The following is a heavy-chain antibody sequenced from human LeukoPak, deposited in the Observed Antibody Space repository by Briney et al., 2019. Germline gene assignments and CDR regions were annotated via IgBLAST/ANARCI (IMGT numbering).Heavy chain of an antibody. Sequence: ASVKVSCKASGYTFTGYYTHWVRQAPGQGLEWMGWINPNSGGTNYAQKFQGRVTMTRDTSISTAYMELSRLRSDDTAVYYCARDGYFDWLSIYYFDYWGQGTLVTVSS. V-gene: IGHV1-2*02. D-gene: IGHD3-9*01. CDR1: GYTFTGYY. CDR3: ARDGYFDWLSIYYFDY. J-gene: IGHJ4*02. CDR2: INPNSGGT.